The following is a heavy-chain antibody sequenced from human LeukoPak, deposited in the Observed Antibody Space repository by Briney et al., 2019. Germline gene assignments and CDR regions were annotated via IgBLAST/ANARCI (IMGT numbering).Heavy chain of an antibody. V-gene: IGHV3-30-3*01. J-gene: IGHJ3*02. Sequence: GGSLRLSCAASGFTFSSYAMRWVRQAPGKGLEWVAVISHDGSNKYYADSVKGRFTISRDNSKNTLYLQMNSLRAEDTAVYYCARAVTMIVVSPDAFDIWGQGTMVTVSS. CDR3: ARAVTMIVVSPDAFDI. D-gene: IGHD3-22*01. CDR1: GFTFSSYA. CDR2: ISHDGSNK.